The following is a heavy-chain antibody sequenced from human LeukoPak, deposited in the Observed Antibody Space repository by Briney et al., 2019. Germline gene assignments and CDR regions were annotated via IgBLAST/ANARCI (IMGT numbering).Heavy chain of an antibody. D-gene: IGHD4-17*01. CDR2: ISVSGGNT. V-gene: IGHV3-23*01. Sequence: GGSLRLSCAASGFTFSTFATSWFRQAPGKGLDWVSAISVSGGNTYYADSVKGRFTISRDNSKNKLYLQMNSLRAEDTAVYYCAKDHTDYGDYDAFDIWGQGTMVTVSS. CDR3: AKDHTDYGDYDAFDI. CDR1: GFTFSTFA. J-gene: IGHJ3*02.